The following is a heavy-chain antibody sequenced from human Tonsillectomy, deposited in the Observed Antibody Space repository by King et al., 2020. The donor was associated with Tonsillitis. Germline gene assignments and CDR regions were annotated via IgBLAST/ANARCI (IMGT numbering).Heavy chain of an antibody. J-gene: IGHJ5*02. Sequence: VQLQQWGAGLLKPSETLSLTCAVYGGSFSGYYWSWIRQPPGKGLEWIVEINHSGSTNYNPSLKSRVTISVDTSKNQFFLKLSSVTAADTAVYYCARGGGYCSSTSCYTDRPSWFDPWGQGTLVTVSS. CDR3: ARGGGYCSSTSCYTDRPSWFDP. V-gene: IGHV4-34*01. D-gene: IGHD2-2*02. CDR2: INHSGST. CDR1: GGSFSGYY.